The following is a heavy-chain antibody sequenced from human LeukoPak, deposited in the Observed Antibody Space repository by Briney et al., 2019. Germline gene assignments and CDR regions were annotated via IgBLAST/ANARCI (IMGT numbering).Heavy chain of an antibody. D-gene: IGHD3-10*01. J-gene: IGHJ4*02. V-gene: IGHV4-34*01. Sequence: PGGSLRLSCAASGFTFSSYAMSWVRQPPGKGLEWIGEINHSGSTNYNPSLKSRVTISVDTSKNQFSLKLSSVTAADTAVYYCARGRKVRGVITLDYWGQGTLVTVSS. CDR3: ARGRKVRGVITLDY. CDR1: GFTFSSYA. CDR2: INHSGST.